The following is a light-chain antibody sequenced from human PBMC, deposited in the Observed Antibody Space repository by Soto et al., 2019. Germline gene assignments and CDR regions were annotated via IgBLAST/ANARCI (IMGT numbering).Light chain of an antibody. CDR1: QSVSSN. CDR3: PQYNNWRELT. V-gene: IGKV3D-15*01. Sequence: EIVMTQSPATLSVSPGERATLSCRASQSVSSNLAWYQQKPGQAPKLLIYGASIRATGIPARFSGSGSGTECTLTISRMQSQDFAVYFCPQYNNWRELTFGGGTKGEIK. J-gene: IGKJ4*01. CDR2: GAS.